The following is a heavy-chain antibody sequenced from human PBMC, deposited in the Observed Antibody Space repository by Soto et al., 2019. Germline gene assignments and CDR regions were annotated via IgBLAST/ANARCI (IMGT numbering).Heavy chain of an antibody. CDR1: GYTFTSYG. CDR3: ARVLISSSPYYYYYYMDV. CDR2: ISAYNGNT. V-gene: IGHV1-18*01. Sequence: ASVKVSCKASGYTFTSYGISWVRQAPGQGLEWMGWISAYNGNTNYAQKLQGRVTMTTDTSTSTAYMELRSLRSDDTAVYYCARVLISSSPYYYYYYMDVWGKGTTVTLSS. J-gene: IGHJ6*03. D-gene: IGHD6-6*01.